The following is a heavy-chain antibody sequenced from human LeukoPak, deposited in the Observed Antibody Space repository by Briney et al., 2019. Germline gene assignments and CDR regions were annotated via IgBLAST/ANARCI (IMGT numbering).Heavy chain of an antibody. CDR3: AGAARGSGYVEVPAGY. CDR1: GGTFSSYA. V-gene: IGHV1-69*05. CDR2: IIPIFGTA. J-gene: IGHJ4*02. D-gene: IGHD3-22*01. Sequence: SVKVSCKASGGTFSSYAISWVRQAPGQGLEWMGGIIPIFGTANYAQKFQGRVTITTDESTSTAYMELSSLTSEDPAVYYCAGAARGSGYVEVPAGYGGQGILVTVSS.